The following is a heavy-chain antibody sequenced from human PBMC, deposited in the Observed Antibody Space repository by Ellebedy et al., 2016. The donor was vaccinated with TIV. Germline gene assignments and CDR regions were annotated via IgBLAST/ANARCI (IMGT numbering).Heavy chain of an antibody. CDR2: INRSGTT. Sequence: GSLRLSCAVYGGSFRDYFWIWIRQPPGKGLEWIGEINRSGTTNYNPSLKSRVTISVDTSKNQFSLKLSSVTAADTAVYYCASRTLAVAGTDWFDPWGQGTLVTVSS. CDR1: GGSFRDYF. J-gene: IGHJ5*02. D-gene: IGHD6-19*01. CDR3: ASRTLAVAGTDWFDP. V-gene: IGHV4-34*01.